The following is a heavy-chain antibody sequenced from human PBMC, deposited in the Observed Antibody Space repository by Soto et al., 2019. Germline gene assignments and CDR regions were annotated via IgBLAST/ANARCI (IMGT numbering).Heavy chain of an antibody. D-gene: IGHD4-17*01. J-gene: IGHJ4*02. CDR3: ARHQTTVTTFDY. CDR2: FSKIGAT. Sequence: PSETLSLTCTVSGGSISSHYWSWIRQPPGKGLEWIGYFSKIGATNYNPSFKSRVTISIDTSKNQVSLKLTSVTAADTAVYYCARHQTTVTTFDYWGQGTLVTVS. V-gene: IGHV4-59*08. CDR1: GGSISSHY.